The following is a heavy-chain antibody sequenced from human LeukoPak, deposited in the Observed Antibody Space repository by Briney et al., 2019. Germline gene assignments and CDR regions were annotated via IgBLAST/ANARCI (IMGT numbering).Heavy chain of an antibody. CDR1: GYTFTGYY. V-gene: IGHV1-2*02. D-gene: IGHD2-21*02. CDR3: ARWSHIVVVTATIAAFDI. Sequence: ASVKVSCKASGYTFTGYYMHWVRQAPGQGLEWMGWINPNSGGTNYAQKFQGRVTMTRDTSISTAYMEPSRLRSDDTAVYYCARWSHIVVVTATIAAFDIWGQGTMVTVSS. CDR2: INPNSGGT. J-gene: IGHJ3*02.